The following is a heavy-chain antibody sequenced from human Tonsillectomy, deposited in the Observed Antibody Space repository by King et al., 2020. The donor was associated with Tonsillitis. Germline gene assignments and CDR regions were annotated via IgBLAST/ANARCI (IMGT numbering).Heavy chain of an antibody. Sequence: VQLQESGPGLVKPSETLSLTCTVSGGSISSYYWSWIRQPPGKGLEWIGFFYYSGSTNYNPSLKSRVTISVDTSKNQFSLKLSSVTAADTAVYYCARGGSSSSPPFYYYYYYMDVWGKGTTVTVSS. CDR2: FYYSGST. CDR1: GGSISSYY. V-gene: IGHV4-59*01. J-gene: IGHJ6*03. CDR3: ARGGSSSSPPFYYYYYYMDV. D-gene: IGHD6-13*01.